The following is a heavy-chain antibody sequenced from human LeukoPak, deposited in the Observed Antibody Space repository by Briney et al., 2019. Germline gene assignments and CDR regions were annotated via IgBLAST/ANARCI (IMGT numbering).Heavy chain of an antibody. CDR3: ARDQGNGDYVSWFDP. V-gene: IGHV1-18*01. J-gene: IGHJ5*02. CDR2: ISAYNGNT. Sequence: GASVKVSCKASGYTFTSYGISWVRQAPGQGLEWMGWISAYNGNTNYAQKLQGRVTMTTDTSTSTAYMELRSLRSDDTAVYYCARDQGNGDYVSWFDPWGQGTLVTVSS. CDR1: GYTFTSYG. D-gene: IGHD4-17*01.